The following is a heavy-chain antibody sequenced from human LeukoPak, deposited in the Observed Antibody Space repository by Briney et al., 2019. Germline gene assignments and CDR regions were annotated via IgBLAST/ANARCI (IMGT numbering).Heavy chain of an antibody. CDR1: GFTFSTYV. D-gene: IGHD1-1*01. J-gene: IGHJ4*02. CDR2: IWYEGSNE. Sequence: QPGRSLRLSCAASGFTFSTYVMHCVRQAPGKGLEWVAVIWYEGSNEYYADSVKGRFTISRDNSKTTVYLQMNSLRAEDTAVYYCARDNNWYFDYWGQGTLVTVSS. CDR3: ARDNNWYFDY. V-gene: IGHV3-33*01.